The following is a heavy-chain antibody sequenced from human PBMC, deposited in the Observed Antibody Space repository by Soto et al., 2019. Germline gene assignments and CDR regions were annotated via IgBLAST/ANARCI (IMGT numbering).Heavy chain of an antibody. D-gene: IGHD2-21*02. CDR2: INAGNGNT. CDR3: AMSIVVVTALDY. CDR1: GYTFTSYA. J-gene: IGHJ4*02. Sequence: QVQLVQSGAEEKKPGASVKVSCKASGYTFTSYAMHWVRQAPGQRLEWMGWINAGNGNTKYSQKFQGRVTITRDPSASPAYMELSNLRSEDTAVYYCAMSIVVVTALDYWGQGTLVTVSS. V-gene: IGHV1-3*05.